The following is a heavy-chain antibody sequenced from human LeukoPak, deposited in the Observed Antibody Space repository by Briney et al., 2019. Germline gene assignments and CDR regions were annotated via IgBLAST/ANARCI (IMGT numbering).Heavy chain of an antibody. CDR3: ARARESGYNEIDY. V-gene: IGHV3-30*09. CDR1: GFTFSRYP. J-gene: IGHJ4*02. D-gene: IGHD5-12*01. CDR2: ISYDGSTQ. Sequence: GRSLRHSCAASGFTFSRYPMHWVRQAPGQAPGKGLECVAVISYDGSTQHYADSVKGRFAISRDNTKNTLYLQLISLGVEDTALYYSARARESGYNEIDYCGQGTLVTVSS.